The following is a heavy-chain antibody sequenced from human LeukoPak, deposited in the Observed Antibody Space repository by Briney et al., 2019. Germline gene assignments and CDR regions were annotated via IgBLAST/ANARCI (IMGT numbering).Heavy chain of an antibody. D-gene: IGHD4-23*01. CDR1: GCTFDGYA. Sequence: PGGSLRLSCTASGCTFDGYAIHWVRQATGQGLEWISGINWNSGSIGYAESVKGRVTITRDNAKSSLYLQMNSLRAEDTDCYYLSTDAARDGKGYWGQGTLVTVSS. J-gene: IGHJ4*02. V-gene: IGHV3-9*01. CDR2: INWNSGSI. CDR3: STDAARDGKGY.